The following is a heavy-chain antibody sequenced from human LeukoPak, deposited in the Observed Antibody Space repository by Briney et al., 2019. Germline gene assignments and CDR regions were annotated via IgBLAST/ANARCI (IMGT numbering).Heavy chain of an antibody. CDR1: GFIFDDYG. Sequence: GGSLRLSCAASGFIFDDYGMSWVRQAPGKGLEWVSGINWNGGSTGYADSVKGRFTISRDNAKNSLYLQMNSLGAEDTALYYCARGVAVAGTGAFDIWGQGTMVTVSS. V-gene: IGHV3-20*04. D-gene: IGHD6-19*01. J-gene: IGHJ3*02. CDR2: INWNGGST. CDR3: ARGVAVAGTGAFDI.